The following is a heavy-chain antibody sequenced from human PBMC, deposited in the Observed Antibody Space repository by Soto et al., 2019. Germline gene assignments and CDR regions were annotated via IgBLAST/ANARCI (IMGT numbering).Heavy chain of an antibody. CDR1: GGSISSGGYS. CDR3: ARESVDTADYYYYGMDV. D-gene: IGHD5-18*01. V-gene: IGHV4-30-2*01. CDR2: IYHSGST. J-gene: IGHJ6*02. Sequence: SETLSLTCAVSGGSISSGGYSWSWIRQPPGKGLEWIGYIYHSGSTYYNTSLKSRVTISVDRSKNQISLKLSSVTAADTAVYYCARESVDTADYYYYGMDVWGQGTTVTVSS.